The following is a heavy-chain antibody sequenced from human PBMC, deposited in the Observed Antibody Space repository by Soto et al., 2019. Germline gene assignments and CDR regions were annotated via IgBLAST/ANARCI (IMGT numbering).Heavy chain of an antibody. J-gene: IGHJ4*02. CDR1: GFTFSSYS. CDR2: ISSSSSYI. V-gene: IGHV3-21*01. D-gene: IGHD2-8*02. Sequence: EVQLVESGGGLVKPGGSLRLSCAASGFTFSSYSMNWVRQAPGKGLEWGSSISSSSSYIYYAYSLKARFTLSRDNAKNSLYLQMNSLRAEDTALYYCARDAWWSRDNNGSFDYWGQGTLVTVSS. CDR3: ARDAWWSRDNNGSFDY.